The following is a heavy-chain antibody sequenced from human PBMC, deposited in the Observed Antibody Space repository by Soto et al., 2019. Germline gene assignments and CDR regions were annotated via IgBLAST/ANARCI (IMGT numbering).Heavy chain of an antibody. CDR3: ARALGTPYGMDV. Sequence: GSLRLSCAASGFTFSSYSMNWVRQAPGKGLEWVSSISSSSSYIYYADSVKGRFTISRDNAKNSLYLQMNSLRAEDTAAYYCARALGTPYGMDVWGQGTTVTVSS. CDR1: GFTFSSYS. D-gene: IGHD3-16*01. J-gene: IGHJ6*02. CDR2: ISSSSSYI. V-gene: IGHV3-21*01.